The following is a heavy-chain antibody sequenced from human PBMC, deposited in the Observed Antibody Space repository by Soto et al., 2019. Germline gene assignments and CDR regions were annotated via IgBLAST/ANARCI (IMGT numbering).Heavy chain of an antibody. CDR3: ARHYYNGKLYGY. J-gene: IGHJ4*02. V-gene: IGHV4-31*03. CDR1: GGSINSGGYY. Sequence: SETLSLTCTVSGGSINSGGYYWSWIRQHPGKGLEWIGYINYSGLTNYNASLKSRVIISRDTSKNQLARNLYSVTAAETAIYYYARHYYNGKLYGYWGQGTLVTVSS. CDR2: INYSGLT. D-gene: IGHD3-22*01.